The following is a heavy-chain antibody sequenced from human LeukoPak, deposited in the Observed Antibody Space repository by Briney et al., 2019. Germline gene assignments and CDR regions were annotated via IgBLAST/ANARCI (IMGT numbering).Heavy chain of an antibody. Sequence: PVGSLRLSCAASGFTFSSYEMNWVRQAPGKGLEWVSYISSSGSTICYADSVKGRFTISRDNAKNSLYLQMNSLRAEDTAVYYCAELGITMIGGVWGKGTTVTISS. CDR2: ISSSGSTI. D-gene: IGHD3-10*02. CDR1: GFTFSSYE. V-gene: IGHV3-48*03. CDR3: AELGITMIGGV. J-gene: IGHJ6*04.